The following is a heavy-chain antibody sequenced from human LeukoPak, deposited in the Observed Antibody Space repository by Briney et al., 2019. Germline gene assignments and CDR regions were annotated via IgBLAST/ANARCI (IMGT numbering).Heavy chain of an antibody. CDR1: GGTFSSYA. CDR2: IIPIFGIA. Sequence: GASVKVSCKASGGTFSSYAISWVRQAPGQGLEWMGRIIPIFGIANYAQKFQGRVTITADKSTSTDYMELSSLRCEDTAVYYCARAEWTASFAPWGQGTLVTVSS. CDR3: ARAEWTASFAP. D-gene: IGHD2-8*01. J-gene: IGHJ5*02. V-gene: IGHV1-69*04.